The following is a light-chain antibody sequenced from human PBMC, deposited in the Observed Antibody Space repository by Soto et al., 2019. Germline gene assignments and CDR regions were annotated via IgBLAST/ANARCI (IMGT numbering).Light chain of an antibody. CDR2: TAS. CDR3: QQHESYPRT. CDR1: QSINTW. V-gene: IGKV1-5*03. Sequence: DIPMTQSPSTLSASVGDRVTITCRASQSINTWLAWYQQKPGKAPRLLIYTASSLESGVPSRFSGSRSGTEFTLTISSLQPDDFATYYCQQHESYPRTFGQGTKVEIK. J-gene: IGKJ1*01.